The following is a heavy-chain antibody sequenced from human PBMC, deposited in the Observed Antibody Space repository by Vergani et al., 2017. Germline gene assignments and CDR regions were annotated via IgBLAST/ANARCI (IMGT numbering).Heavy chain of an antibody. CDR1: GCPISSSSYY. J-gene: IGHJ2*01. V-gene: IGHV4-39*01. CDR3: ASHIVVVAAHFDL. Sequence: QLQLQESGPGLVKPSETLSLTCTVSGCPISSSSYYWGWIRQPPGKGLEWIGSIYYSGSTYYNPSLKSRVTISVDTSKNQFSLKLSSVTAADTAVYYCASHIVVVAAHFDLWGRGTLVTVSS. D-gene: IGHD2-21*02. CDR2: IYYSGST.